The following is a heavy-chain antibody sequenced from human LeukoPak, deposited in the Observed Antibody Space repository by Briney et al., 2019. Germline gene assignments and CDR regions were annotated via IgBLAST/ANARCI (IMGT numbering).Heavy chain of an antibody. CDR2: FYETLKT. J-gene: IGHJ4*02. Sequence: GGSLRLSCAASGFTFNLYAMTWVRQAPGKGLEWVSTFYETLKTDYSDSVKGRFTISRDTSNNMLYLQMNSLRTEDTAIYYCAKRGAGSGGLHYWGQGTLVTVSS. D-gene: IGHD6-19*01. CDR1: GFTFNLYA. V-gene: IGHV3-23*01. CDR3: AKRGAGSGGLHY.